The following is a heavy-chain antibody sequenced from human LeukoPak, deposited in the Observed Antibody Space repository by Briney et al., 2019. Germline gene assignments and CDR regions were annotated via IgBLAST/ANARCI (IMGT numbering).Heavy chain of an antibody. CDR2: INPSGGST. D-gene: IGHD3-3*01. J-gene: IGHJ5*02. V-gene: IGHV1-46*01. CDR1: GYTFTSYY. Sequence: ASVKVSCKASGYTFTSYYMHWVRQAPGQGLEWMGIINPSGGSTSYAQKFQGRVTMTRDTSTSTVYMELSSLRSEDTAVYYCARDRKYYDFWSGYEGNWFDPWGQGTLVTVSS. CDR3: ARDRKYYDFWSGYEGNWFDP.